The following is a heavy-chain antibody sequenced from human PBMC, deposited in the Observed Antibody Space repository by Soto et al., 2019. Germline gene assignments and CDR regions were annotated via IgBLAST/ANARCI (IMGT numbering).Heavy chain of an antibody. Sequence: SQTLSLTCAISGDSVSSNSAAWNWIRQSPSRGLEWLGRTYYRSKWYYGYAVSVKSRITIKPDTSKNQFSLQLNSVTHEDTAVYYCARINSSSSSDMDVWGQGTTVTVSS. V-gene: IGHV6-1*01. CDR3: ARINSSSSSDMDV. CDR1: GDSVSSNSAA. CDR2: TYYRSKWYY. J-gene: IGHJ6*02. D-gene: IGHD3-22*01.